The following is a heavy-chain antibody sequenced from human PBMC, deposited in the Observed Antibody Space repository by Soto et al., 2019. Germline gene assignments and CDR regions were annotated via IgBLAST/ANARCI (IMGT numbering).Heavy chain of an antibody. D-gene: IGHD2-15*01. CDR2: ISGSGAGT. V-gene: IGHV3-23*01. CDR3: AKGTDIVVVAAATQVDY. J-gene: IGHJ4*02. CDR1: GFTFSSYA. Sequence: PGGSLRLSCAASGFTFSSYAMNWVRQAPGRGLEWVSGISGSGAGTYYADSVKGRFTISRDNSKNTLYLQMNSLRAEDTAVYYCAKGTDIVVVAAATQVDYWGQGTLVTVSS.